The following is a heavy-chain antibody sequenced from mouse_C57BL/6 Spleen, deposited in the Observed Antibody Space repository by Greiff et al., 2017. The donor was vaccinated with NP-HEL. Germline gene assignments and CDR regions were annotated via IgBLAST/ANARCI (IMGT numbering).Heavy chain of an antibody. CDR3: ATSYDYGSSYYAMDY. D-gene: IGHD1-1*01. CDR2: IDPSDSYT. V-gene: IGHV1-69*01. Sequence: QVQLQQPGAELVMPGASVKLSCKASGYTFTSYWMHWVKQRPGQGLEWIGEIDPSDSYTNYNQKFKGKSTLTVDKSSSTAYMQLSSLTSEDSAVYYCATSYDYGSSYYAMDYWGQGTSVTVSS. J-gene: IGHJ4*01. CDR1: GYTFTSYW.